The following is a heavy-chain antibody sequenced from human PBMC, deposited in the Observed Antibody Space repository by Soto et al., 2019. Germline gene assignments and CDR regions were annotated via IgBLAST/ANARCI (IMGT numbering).Heavy chain of an antibody. CDR3: ARAGYCSGGSCSWFDP. CDR2: INHSGST. D-gene: IGHD2-15*01. CDR1: GGSFSGYY. Sequence: QVQLQQWGAGLLKPSETLSLTCAVYGGSFSGYYWSWIRQPPGKGLGWIGEINHSGSTNYNPSLKSRVTISVDTSKNQFSLKLSSVTAADTAVYYCARAGYCSGGSCSWFDPWGQGTLVTVSS. V-gene: IGHV4-34*01. J-gene: IGHJ5*02.